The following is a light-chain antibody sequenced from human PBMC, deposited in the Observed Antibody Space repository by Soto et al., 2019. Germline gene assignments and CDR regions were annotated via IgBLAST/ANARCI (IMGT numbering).Light chain of an antibody. V-gene: IGKV1-33*01. Sequence: DIQMTQSPASLAASVGDRVTITCRASQDIKNHLNWYQQKPGKAPKLLIYDASNLEIGVPSRFSGSGSGTHFIFTISSLQPEDIATYYCQQYDHFLTSGGGTKV. CDR2: DAS. CDR3: QQYDHFLT. CDR1: QDIKNH. J-gene: IGKJ4*01.